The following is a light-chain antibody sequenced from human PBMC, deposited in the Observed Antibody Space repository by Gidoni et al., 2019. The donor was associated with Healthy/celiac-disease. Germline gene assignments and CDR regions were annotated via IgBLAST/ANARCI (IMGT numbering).Light chain of an antibody. CDR3: QHYYSTPQLT. CDR1: QSVLHSSNNKNY. CDR2: WAS. J-gene: IGKJ4*01. V-gene: IGKV4-1*01. Sequence: DIVMTQSPDSLAVSLGERATINCKSSQSVLHSSNNKNYLAWYQQKPGQPPKLLIYWASTRESGVPDRFSGSGSGTDFTLTISSLQAEDVAVYYCQHYYSTPQLTFGGGTKVEIK.